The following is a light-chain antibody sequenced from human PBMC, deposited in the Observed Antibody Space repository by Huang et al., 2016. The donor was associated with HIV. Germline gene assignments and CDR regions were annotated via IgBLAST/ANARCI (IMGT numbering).Light chain of an antibody. V-gene: IGKV3-15*01. CDR1: QIVSSN. CDR2: AAS. CDR3: QHYRVWPPVYT. Sequence: EIVMTQSPATLSVSPGERATLSCRASQIVSSNLAWYQQKPGQAPRLLIYAASTRATDIPARFSGSGSGTEFTLTISSLQSEDFAVYYCQHYRVWPPVYTFGQGTKLEIK. J-gene: IGKJ2*01.